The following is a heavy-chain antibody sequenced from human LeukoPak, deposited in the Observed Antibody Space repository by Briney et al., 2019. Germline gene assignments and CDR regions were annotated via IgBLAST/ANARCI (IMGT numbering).Heavy chain of an antibody. J-gene: IGHJ4*02. CDR3: ARDSITMVRGVIFD. D-gene: IGHD3-10*01. CDR1: GFTFSSYS. CDR2: ISSSSSYI. Sequence: GGSLRLSCAASGFTFSSYSMNWVRQAPGKGLEWVSSISSSSSYIYYADSVKGRFTISRDNAKNSLYLQMNSLRAEDTAVYYCARDSITMVRGVIFDWGQGTLVTVSS. V-gene: IGHV3-21*01.